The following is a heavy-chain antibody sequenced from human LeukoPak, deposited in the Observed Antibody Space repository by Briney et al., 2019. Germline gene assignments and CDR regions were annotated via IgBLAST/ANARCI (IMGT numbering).Heavy chain of an antibody. Sequence: GGSLRLSCAASGFTFSNAWMNWVRQAPGKGLDWVGRIKSKTDGGTTDYAAPLKGRFTISRDDSKNTLYLQMNSLKTEDTAVYYCTTGSSAWYPLDYWGQGTLVNVSS. CDR2: IKSKTDGGTT. V-gene: IGHV3-15*01. CDR1: GFTFSNAW. D-gene: IGHD6-19*01. CDR3: TTGSSAWYPLDY. J-gene: IGHJ4*02.